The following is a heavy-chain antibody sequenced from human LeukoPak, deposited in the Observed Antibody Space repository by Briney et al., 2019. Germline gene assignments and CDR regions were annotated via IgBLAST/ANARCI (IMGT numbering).Heavy chain of an antibody. CDR3: ARDHGAKAFDI. V-gene: IGHV6-1*01. Sequence: SQTLSLTCAISGDTVSSNSAAWSWIRQSPSRGLEWLGRTYYRSKWYDDYAISVKSRITINPDTSKNQFSLQLNSVTSEDTAVYYCARDHGAKAFDIWGQGTMVTVSS. CDR1: GDTVSSNSAA. J-gene: IGHJ3*02. D-gene: IGHD3-10*01. CDR2: TYYRSKWYD.